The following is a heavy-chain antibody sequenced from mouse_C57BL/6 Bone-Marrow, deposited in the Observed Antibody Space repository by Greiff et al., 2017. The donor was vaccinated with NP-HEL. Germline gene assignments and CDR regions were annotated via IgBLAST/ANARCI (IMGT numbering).Heavy chain of an antibody. D-gene: IGHD2-4*01. CDR3: ARNSDYDGAWFAY. CDR1: GFSLTSYG. Sequence: QVQLQQSGPGLVQPSQSLSITCTVSGFSLTSYGVHWVRQSPGKGLEWLGVLWSGGSTDYNAAFISRLSISKDNSKSQVFFKMNSLQADDTAIYYWARNSDYDGAWFAYWGQGTLVTVSA. CDR2: LWSGGST. J-gene: IGHJ3*01. V-gene: IGHV2-2*01.